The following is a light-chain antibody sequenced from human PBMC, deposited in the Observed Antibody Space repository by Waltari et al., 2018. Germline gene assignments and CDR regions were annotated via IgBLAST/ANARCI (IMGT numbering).Light chain of an antibody. CDR2: AAS. J-gene: IGKJ2*01. V-gene: IGKV1-NL1*01. CDR3: QQYYSTPVYT. CDR1: QGISNS. Sequence: DIQMTQSPSSLSASVGDRVTITCRASQGISNSLAWCQQKPGKAPKLLLYAASRLESGVPSRFSGSGSGTDYTLTISSLQPEDFATYYCQQYYSTPVYTFGQGTKLEIK.